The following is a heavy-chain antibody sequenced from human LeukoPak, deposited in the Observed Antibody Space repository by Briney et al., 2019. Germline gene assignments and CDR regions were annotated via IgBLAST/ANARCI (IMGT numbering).Heavy chain of an antibody. J-gene: IGHJ5*02. CDR2: IYYSGST. Sequence: SETLSLTCTVSGGSISSYYWSWIRQPPGKGLEWIGYIYYSGSTNYNPSLKSRVTISVDTSKNQFSLKLSSVTAADTAVYYCARDGVVDWFDPWGQGTLVTVPS. V-gene: IGHV4-59*01. CDR3: ARDGVVDWFDP. D-gene: IGHD2-15*01. CDR1: GGSISSYY.